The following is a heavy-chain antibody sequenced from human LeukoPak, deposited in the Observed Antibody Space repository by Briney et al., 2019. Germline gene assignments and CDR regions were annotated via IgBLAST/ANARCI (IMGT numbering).Heavy chain of an antibody. Sequence: SVKVSCKASGGTFSSYAISWVRQAPGQGLEWMGGIIPILGTANYAQKFQGRVTITTDESTSTAYMELSSLRSEDTAVYYCARVAYYDILTGYLNWFDPWGQGTLVTVSS. CDR1: GGTFSSYA. CDR2: IIPILGTA. D-gene: IGHD3-9*01. CDR3: ARVAYYDILTGYLNWFDP. V-gene: IGHV1-69*05. J-gene: IGHJ5*02.